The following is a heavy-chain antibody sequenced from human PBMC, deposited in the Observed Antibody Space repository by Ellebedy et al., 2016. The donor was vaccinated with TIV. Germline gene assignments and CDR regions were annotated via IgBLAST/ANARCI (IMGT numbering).Heavy chain of an antibody. V-gene: IGHV3-11*05. D-gene: IGHD6-13*01. CDR3: ARDRISYSSSWYSGVKMNYYGMDV. J-gene: IGHJ6*02. CDR1: GFTFSDYY. Sequence: GGSLRLSCAASGFTFSDYYMSWIRQAPGKGLEWVSYISSSSSYTNYADSVKGRFTISRDNSKNTLYLQMNSLRAEDTAVYYCARDRISYSSSWYSGVKMNYYGMDVWGQGTTVTVSS. CDR2: ISSSSSYT.